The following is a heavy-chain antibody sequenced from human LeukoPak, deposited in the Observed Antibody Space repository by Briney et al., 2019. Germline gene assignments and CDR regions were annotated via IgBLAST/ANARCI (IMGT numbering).Heavy chain of an antibody. J-gene: IGHJ4*02. Sequence: SETLSLTCTVSGGSISSSCYYWGWIRPPPGKGLEWIGSIYYSGSSYYNPSLKSRVTMSVDTSKNQLSLKMSSVTAADTAVYYCARHVVGYCSSTSCHTDYWGQGTLVTVSS. D-gene: IGHD2-2*01. V-gene: IGHV4-39*01. CDR3: ARHVVGYCSSTSCHTDY. CDR2: IYYSGSS. CDR1: GGSISSSCYY.